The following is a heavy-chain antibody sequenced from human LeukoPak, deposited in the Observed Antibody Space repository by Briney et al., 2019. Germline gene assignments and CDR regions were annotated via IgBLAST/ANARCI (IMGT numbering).Heavy chain of an antibody. CDR2: ISTSGGST. CDR1: GFTFSSYA. Sequence: GESLRLSCAASGFTFSSYAMSWVRQAPGKGLEWVSGISTSGGSTSCADSVKGRFTISRDNPRNTLYMEMNSLRAEDTAVYYCAIMHPYYDGSGYWVQWGQGTLVTVSS. J-gene: IGHJ4*02. V-gene: IGHV3-23*01. CDR3: AIMHPYYDGSGYWVQ. D-gene: IGHD3-22*01.